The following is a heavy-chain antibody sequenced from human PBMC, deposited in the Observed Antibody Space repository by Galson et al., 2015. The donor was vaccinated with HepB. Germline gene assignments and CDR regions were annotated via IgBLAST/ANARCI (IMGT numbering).Heavy chain of an antibody. J-gene: IGHJ4*02. V-gene: IGHV1-2*02. CDR1: GYTFTGYY. Sequence: SVKVSCKASGYTFTGYYMHWVRQAPGQGLEWMGWINPNSGGTNYAQKFQGRVTMTRDTSTSTVYMELSSLRSEDTAVYYCARDFRYCSSTSCYTNRFDYWGQGTLVTVSS. CDR3: ARDFRYCSSTSCYTNRFDY. D-gene: IGHD2-2*02. CDR2: INPNSGGT.